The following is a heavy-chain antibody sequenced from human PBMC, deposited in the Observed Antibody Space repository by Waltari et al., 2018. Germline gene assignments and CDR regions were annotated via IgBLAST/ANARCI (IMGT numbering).Heavy chain of an antibody. CDR3: AKDNGLTLWCGELLPLLCMDV. CDR2: ISGSGGST. V-gene: IGHV3-23*04. Sequence: EVQLVESGGGLVQPGGSLRLSCAASGFTFSSYAMSWVRQAPGKGLEWVSAISGSGGSTYYADSVKGRFTIARDNSKNTLYLQMNSLRAEDTAVYYCAKDNGLTLWCGELLPLLCMDVWGQGTTVTVSS. J-gene: IGHJ6*02. D-gene: IGHD3-10*01. CDR1: GFTFSSYA.